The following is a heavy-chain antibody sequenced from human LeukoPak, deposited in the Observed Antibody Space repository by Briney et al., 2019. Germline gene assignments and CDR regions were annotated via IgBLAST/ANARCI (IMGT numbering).Heavy chain of an antibody. CDR3: ARESGGSSSSGGFDY. Sequence: SETLSLTCTVSGGSISSYYWSWIRQPPGKRLQWIGYIYYSGSTNYNPSLKSRVTISVDTSKNQFSLKLSSVTAADTAVYYCARESGGSSSSGGFDYWGQGTLVTVSS. V-gene: IGHV4-59*01. CDR1: GGSISSYY. CDR2: IYYSGST. J-gene: IGHJ4*02. D-gene: IGHD6-13*01.